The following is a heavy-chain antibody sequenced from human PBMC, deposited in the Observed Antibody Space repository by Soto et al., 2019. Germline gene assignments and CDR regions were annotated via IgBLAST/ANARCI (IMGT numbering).Heavy chain of an antibody. Sequence: PSETLSLTCTVSGGSISSSSYYWGWIRQPPGKGLEWIGSIYYSGSTYYNPSLKSRVTISVDTSKNQFSLKLSSVTAADTAVYYCARLGGSSWGDYYYGMDVWGQGTTVTISS. CDR2: IYYSGST. J-gene: IGHJ6*02. CDR1: GGSISSSSYY. V-gene: IGHV4-39*01. CDR3: ARLGGSSWGDYYYGMDV. D-gene: IGHD6-13*01.